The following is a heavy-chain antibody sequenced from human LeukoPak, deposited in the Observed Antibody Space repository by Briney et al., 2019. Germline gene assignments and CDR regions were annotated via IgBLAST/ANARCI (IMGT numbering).Heavy chain of an antibody. D-gene: IGHD3-10*01. CDR1: GGTFSSYA. J-gene: IGHJ4*02. CDR2: IIPIFGTA. CDR3: ARDTYYYGSGSYYRPGLDY. Sequence: SVKVSCKASGGTFSSYAISWVRQVPGQGLEWMGGIIPIFGTANYAQKFQGRVTTTADESTSTAYMELSSLRSEDTAVYYCARDTYYYGSGSYYRPGLDYWGQGTLVTVSS. V-gene: IGHV1-69*01.